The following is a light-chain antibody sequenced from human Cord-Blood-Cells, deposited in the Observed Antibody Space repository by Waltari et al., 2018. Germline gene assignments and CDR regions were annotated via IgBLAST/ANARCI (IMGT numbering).Light chain of an antibody. J-gene: IGKJ3*01. CDR2: AAS. V-gene: IGKV1-39*01. Sequence: DIQMTQSPSSPSASVGDRVTITYRASQSISSYLKWYQQKPGKAPKPLIYAASSLQSGVPLRFSGSRSGTDFTFTISSHQPDGFATYCCQPSYSTPFTLGSGTNVDI. CDR3: QPSYSTPFT. CDR1: QSISSY.